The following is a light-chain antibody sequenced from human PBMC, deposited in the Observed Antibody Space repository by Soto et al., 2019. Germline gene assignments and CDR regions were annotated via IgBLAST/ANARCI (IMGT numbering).Light chain of an antibody. CDR1: SSDVGTYNY. Sequence: QSVLTQPPSASGSPGQSVAISCTGTSSDVGTYNYVSWYQQHPGKAPKVMIYEVSKRPSGVPDRFSGSKSGNTASLTVSGLQAEDEAEYYCSSYAGSNNVVFGGGTKLTVL. CDR2: EVS. CDR3: SSYAGSNNVV. J-gene: IGLJ3*02. V-gene: IGLV2-8*01.